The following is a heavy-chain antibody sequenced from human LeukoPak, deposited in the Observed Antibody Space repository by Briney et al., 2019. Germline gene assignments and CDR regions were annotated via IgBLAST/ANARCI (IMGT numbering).Heavy chain of an antibody. J-gene: IGHJ6*02. CDR2: MNPNSGNT. D-gene: IGHD4-17*01. Sequence: ASVKVSCKASGYTFTSYDINWVRQATGQGLEWMGWMNPNSGNTGYAQKFQGRVTMTRSTSISTAYMELSSLRSEDTAVYYCASVTVTTQGGDYYGMDVWGQGTTVTVSS. CDR1: GYTFTSYD. V-gene: IGHV1-8*01. CDR3: ASVTVTTQGGDYYGMDV.